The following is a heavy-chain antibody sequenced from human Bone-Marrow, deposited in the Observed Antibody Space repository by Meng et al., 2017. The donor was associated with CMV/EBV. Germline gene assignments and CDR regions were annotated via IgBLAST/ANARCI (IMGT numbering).Heavy chain of an antibody. CDR2: IFPNSGGT. Sequence: ASVKVSCKASGYTFTGYYMHWVRQAPGQGLEWMGWIFPNSGGTNYAQKFQGRVTMTRDTSISTAYMELSRLRSDGTAVFYCARDGGPVRNWNSEYYYYGMDVWGQGTTVTVSS. CDR1: GYTFTGYY. V-gene: IGHV1-2*02. CDR3: ARDGGPVRNWNSEYYYYGMDV. J-gene: IGHJ6*02. D-gene: IGHD1-7*01.